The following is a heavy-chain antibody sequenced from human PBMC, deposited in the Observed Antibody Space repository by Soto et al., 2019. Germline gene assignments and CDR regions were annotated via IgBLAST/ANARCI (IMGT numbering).Heavy chain of an antibody. CDR2: INAGNGNT. CDR1: GYTFTSYA. D-gene: IGHD6-13*01. Sequence: AASVKVSCKASGYTFTSYAMHWVRQAPGQRLEWMGWINAGNGNTKYSQKFQGRVTITRDTSASTAYMELNSLQTEDTAVYYCTRDDPLAPGTLDYWGQGALVTVSS. V-gene: IGHV1-3*01. J-gene: IGHJ4*01. CDR3: TRDDPLAPGTLDY.